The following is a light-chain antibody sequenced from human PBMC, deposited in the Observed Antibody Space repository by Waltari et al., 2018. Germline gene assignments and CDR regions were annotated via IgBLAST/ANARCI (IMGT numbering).Light chain of an antibody. CDR3: QQYDNLPRGFT. CDR2: DAS. Sequence: DIQMTQSPSSLSASVRDRVTITCQASQDISNYLNWYQQKPGKAPKLLIYDASNLETGVPSRFSGSGSGTDFTFTISSLQPEDIATYYCQQYDNLPRGFTFGPGTKVDIK. J-gene: IGKJ3*01. V-gene: IGKV1-33*01. CDR1: QDISNY.